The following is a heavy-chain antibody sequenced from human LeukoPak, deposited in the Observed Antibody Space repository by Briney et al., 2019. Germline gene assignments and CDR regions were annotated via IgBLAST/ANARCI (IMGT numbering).Heavy chain of an antibody. D-gene: IGHD5-24*01. Sequence: SETLSLTCTVSGGSISSYYWSWIRQPPGKGLEWIGYIYYSGNTNYNPSLKSRVTISVDTSKNQFSLKLSSVTAADTAVYYCARDSRDGYNFDYWGQGTLVTVSS. CDR2: IYYSGNT. CDR1: GGSISSYY. V-gene: IGHV4-59*01. CDR3: ARDSRDGYNFDY. J-gene: IGHJ4*02.